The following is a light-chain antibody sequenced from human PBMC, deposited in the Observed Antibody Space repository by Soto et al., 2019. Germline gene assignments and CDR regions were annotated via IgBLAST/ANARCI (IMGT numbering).Light chain of an antibody. CDR1: SSDVGGYNY. J-gene: IGLJ3*02. CDR3: SSYTTSSTHWV. Sequence: QSALTQPASVSGSPGQSITISCTGTSSDVGGYNYVSWYQQHPGKAPKLMIYEVSNRTSGFSNRFSGSKSGNTASLTISGLQAEDEADYYCSSYTTSSTHWVFGGGTKVTVL. V-gene: IGLV2-14*01. CDR2: EVS.